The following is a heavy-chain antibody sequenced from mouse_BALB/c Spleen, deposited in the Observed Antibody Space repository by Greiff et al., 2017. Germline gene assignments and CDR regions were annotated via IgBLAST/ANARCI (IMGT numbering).Heavy chain of an antibody. D-gene: IGHD2-14*01. CDR3: VRWYDGYYYAMDY. V-gene: IGHV10-1*02. Sequence: EVMLVESGGGLVQPKGSLKLSCAASGFTFNTYAMNWVRQAPGKGLEWVARIRSKSNNYATYYADSVKDRFTISRDDSQSMLYLQMNNLKTEDTAMYYCVRWYDGYYYAMDYWGQGTSVTVSS. CDR1: GFTFNTYA. J-gene: IGHJ4*01. CDR2: IRSKSNNYAT.